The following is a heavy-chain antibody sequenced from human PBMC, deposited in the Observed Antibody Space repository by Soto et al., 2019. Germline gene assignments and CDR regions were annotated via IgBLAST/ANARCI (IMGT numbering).Heavy chain of an antibody. J-gene: IGHJ4*02. CDR1: GFTFSSYA. CDR3: AKAAGSDYYPVDY. CDR2: ISVSGGST. Sequence: GGSLRLSCAASGFTFSSYAMSWFRQAPGKGLEWVSSISVSGGSTYYADSVKGRFTISRDNSKSTLFLHMNSLRAEATAVYYCAKAAGSDYYPVDYCGQGTLVTVSS. D-gene: IGHD3-22*01. V-gene: IGHV3-23*01.